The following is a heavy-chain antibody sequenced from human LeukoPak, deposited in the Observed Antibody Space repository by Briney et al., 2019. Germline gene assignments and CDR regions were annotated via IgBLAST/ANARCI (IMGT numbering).Heavy chain of an antibody. Sequence: MPSETLSLTCTVSGGSISSYYWSWIRQPPGKGLEWIGYIHYNGITNYSPSLKSRVTISVDTSKNQFSLKLSSVTAADTAVYYCARQISRVGASDYWGQGTLVTVSS. D-gene: IGHD1-26*01. V-gene: IGHV4-59*08. CDR1: GGSISSYY. CDR2: IHYNGIT. CDR3: ARQISRVGASDY. J-gene: IGHJ4*02.